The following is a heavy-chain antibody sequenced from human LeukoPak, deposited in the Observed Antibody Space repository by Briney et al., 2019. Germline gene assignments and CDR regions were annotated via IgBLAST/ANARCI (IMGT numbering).Heavy chain of an antibody. J-gene: IGHJ4*02. CDR2: IIPFSHTA. Sequence: SVKVSCKASGGTFSTHVITWVRQAPGQGLEWMGGIIPFSHTANYAQKFQGRVTVTRDTSTTTVHMELRGLRSEDTAVYYCARDQEGFDYWGQGTVVTVSS. CDR1: GGTFSTHV. V-gene: IGHV1-69*05. CDR3: ARDQEGFDY.